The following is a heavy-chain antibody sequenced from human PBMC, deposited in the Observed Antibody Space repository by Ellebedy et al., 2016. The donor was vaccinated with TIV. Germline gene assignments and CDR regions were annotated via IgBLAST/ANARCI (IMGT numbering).Heavy chain of an antibody. D-gene: IGHD3-10*01. J-gene: IGHJ4*02. CDR2: VFYTGST. Sequence: MPSETLSLTCTVSGGSMTTYYWSWIRQRPGKGLEWIGNVFYTGSTNYQPSLERRLTISLSTSKTQFSLKLNSVTAADTAVYYCARMDPRFGEFLYFDYWGRGKLVTVSS. CDR1: GGSMTTYY. CDR3: ARMDPRFGEFLYFDY. V-gene: IGHV4-59*01.